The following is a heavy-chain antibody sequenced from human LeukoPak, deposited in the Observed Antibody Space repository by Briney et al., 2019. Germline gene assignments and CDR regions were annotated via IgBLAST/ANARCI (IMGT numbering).Heavy chain of an antibody. CDR3: ARYSWTHSTPLKRWLQRRYPWYFDL. Sequence: SETLSLTCTVSSGSINTYYWTWIRQAPGKGLEWIGYIYYSGSTNYNPSLKSRVTISVDTSKNQFSLKLSSVTAADTAVYYCARYSWTHSTPLKRWLQRRYPWYFDLWGRGTLVTVSS. J-gene: IGHJ2*01. CDR1: SGSINTYY. D-gene: IGHD5-24*01. V-gene: IGHV4-59*01. CDR2: IYYSGST.